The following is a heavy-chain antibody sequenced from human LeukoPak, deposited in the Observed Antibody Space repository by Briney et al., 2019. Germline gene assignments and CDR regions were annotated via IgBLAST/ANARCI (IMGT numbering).Heavy chain of an antibody. CDR1: GFTFSSYG. CDR3: ARLGLEVGGPNWFDP. J-gene: IGHJ5*02. CDR2: INQNGGEK. D-gene: IGHD1-1*01. Sequence: GGSLRLSCAASGFTFSSYGMHWVRQAPGKGLEWVANINQNGGEKYYVDSVKGRFTISRDNAKNSLYLQMNSLRVEDTAVYYCARLGLEVGGPNWFDPWGQGTLVTVSS. V-gene: IGHV3-7*01.